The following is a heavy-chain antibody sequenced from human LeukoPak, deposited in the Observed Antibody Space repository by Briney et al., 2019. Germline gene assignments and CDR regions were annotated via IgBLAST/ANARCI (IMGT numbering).Heavy chain of an antibody. V-gene: IGHV3-23*01. CDR2: ISVSGGST. CDR3: AKGGRSTWDAFDI. D-gene: IGHD1-26*01. Sequence: GGSLRLSCAASGFTFSTYWMHWVRQAPGKGLVWVSGISVSGGSTHYADSVKGRFTVSRDNSKNALYLQMNSLRAEDTAVYYCAKGGRSTWDAFDIWGQGTKVTVSS. CDR1: GFTFSTYW. J-gene: IGHJ3*02.